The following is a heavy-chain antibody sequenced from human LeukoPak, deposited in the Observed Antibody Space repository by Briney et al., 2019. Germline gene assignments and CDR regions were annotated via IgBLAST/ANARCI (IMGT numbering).Heavy chain of an antibody. CDR3: AKGPPQYYDNKCYFHWFGP. CDR2: ISWNSGSI. Sequence: PGGSLRLSCAASGFTFDDYAMHWVRQAPGKGLEWVSGISWNSGSIGYADSVEGRFTISRDNAKNSLYLQMKSLRAEDMALYYCAKGPPQYYDNKCYFHWFGPLGQGTLVTVSS. V-gene: IGHV3-9*03. D-gene: IGHD3-22*01. J-gene: IGHJ5*01. CDR1: GFTFDDYA.